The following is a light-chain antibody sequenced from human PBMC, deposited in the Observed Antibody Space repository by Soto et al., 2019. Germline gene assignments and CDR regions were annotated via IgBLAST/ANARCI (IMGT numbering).Light chain of an antibody. CDR2: LAS. V-gene: IGKV3D-11*01. CDR1: QAVNTR. J-gene: IGKJ1*01. CDR3: HQCQSWPRR. Sequence: EIVFTQSPGSRTSFTGDRVNLSCRASQAVNTRLAWYQHKPGQAPRLLIYLASNRAAGVPARFSGSGSGTDFTLTISDVEPEDFAGYCCHQCQSWPRRFGQGTKVDI.